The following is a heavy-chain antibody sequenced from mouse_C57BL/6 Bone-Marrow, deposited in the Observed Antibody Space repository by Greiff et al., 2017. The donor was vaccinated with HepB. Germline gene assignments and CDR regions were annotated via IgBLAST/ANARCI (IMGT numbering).Heavy chain of an antibody. CDR1: GFTFSSYA. J-gene: IGHJ4*01. CDR3: ARDYDYDDAMDY. V-gene: IGHV5-4*01. Sequence: EVKLVESGGGLVKPGGSLKLSCAASGFTFSSYAMSWVRQTPEKRLEWVATISDGGGYTYYPDNVKGRFTISRDNAKNNLYLQMSHLKSEDTAMYYCARDYDYDDAMDYWGQGTSVTVSS. D-gene: IGHD2-4*01. CDR2: ISDGGGYT.